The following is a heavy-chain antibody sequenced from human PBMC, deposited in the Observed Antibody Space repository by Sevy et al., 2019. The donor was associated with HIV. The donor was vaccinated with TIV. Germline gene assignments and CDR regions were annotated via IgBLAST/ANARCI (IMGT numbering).Heavy chain of an antibody. CDR2: INPDGSKI. CDR1: AINIRDYW. V-gene: IGHV3-7*02. Sequence: GGSLRLSCEASAINIRDYWMNWVRQAPGKGLEWVANINPDGSKIYYAESVKGRFTISRDSARNSVFLQMTSLRAEVTAVYYCVRGIQLAASYWGQGMLVTVSS. D-gene: IGHD2-15*01. J-gene: IGHJ4*02. CDR3: VRGIQLAASY.